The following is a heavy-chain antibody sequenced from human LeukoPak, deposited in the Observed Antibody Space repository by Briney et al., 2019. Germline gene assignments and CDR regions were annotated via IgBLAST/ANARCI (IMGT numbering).Heavy chain of an antibody. CDR1: GYSISSGYY. CDR2: VYHVGTT. Sequence: SETLSLTCTVSGYSISSGYYWGWIRQPPGKGLEWIGVYHVGTTDYNPSLKSRVTISVDRSKNQMSLKLSSVTAADTAVYYCARGVTPFDYWGQGTLVTVSS. CDR3: ARGVTPFDY. V-gene: IGHV4-38-2*02. J-gene: IGHJ4*02. D-gene: IGHD2-21*02.